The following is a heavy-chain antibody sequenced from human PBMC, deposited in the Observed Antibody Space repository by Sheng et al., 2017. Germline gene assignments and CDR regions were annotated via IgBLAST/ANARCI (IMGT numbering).Heavy chain of an antibody. V-gene: IGHV1-69*05. CDR1: GGTFSSYA. CDR3: ARDRFGSYYDSSGYSQMDV. D-gene: IGHD3-22*01. CDR2: IIPIFGTA. J-gene: IGHJ6*04. Sequence: QVQLVQSGAEVKKPGSSVKVSCKASGGTFSSYAISWVRQAPGQGLEWMGGIIPIFGTANYAQKFQGRVTITTDESTSTAYMELSSLRSEDTAVYYCARDRFGSYYDSSGYSQMDVWGKGTTVTVSS.